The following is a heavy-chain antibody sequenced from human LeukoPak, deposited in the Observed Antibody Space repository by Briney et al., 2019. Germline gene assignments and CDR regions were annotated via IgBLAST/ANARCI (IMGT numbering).Heavy chain of an antibody. CDR1: GFTFSDYY. V-gene: IGHV3-11*01. D-gene: IGHD1-1*01. J-gene: IGHJ1*01. CDR3: ARGGTTTNGYFHH. CDR2: ISSSGTTI. Sequence: GGSLRLSCAVSGFTFSDYYMSWIRQTPGKGLEWVSYISSSGTTIDYADSVKGRFTISRDDAKNSLYLQMSSLTAEDTAVYYCARGGTTTNGYFHHWGQGTLVTVSS.